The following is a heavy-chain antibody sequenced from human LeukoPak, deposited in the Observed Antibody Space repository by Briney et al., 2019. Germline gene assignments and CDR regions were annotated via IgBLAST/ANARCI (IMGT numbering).Heavy chain of an antibody. CDR1: GFTVSSNY. V-gene: IGHV3-53*01. D-gene: IGHD4-11*01. J-gene: IGHJ4*02. Sequence: PGGSLRLSCAASGFTVSSNYMSWVRQASGKGLEWVSVMYSGGNTHYADSVKGRFTISRDNSKNTFYLQMNSLRAEDTAVYYCARDSGLTTEDYWGQGTLVTVSS. CDR3: ARDSGLTTEDY. CDR2: MYSGGNT.